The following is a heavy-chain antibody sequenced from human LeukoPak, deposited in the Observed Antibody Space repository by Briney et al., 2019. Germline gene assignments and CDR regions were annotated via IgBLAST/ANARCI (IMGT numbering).Heavy chain of an antibody. CDR1: GYTFTTYY. D-gene: IGHD6-19*01. J-gene: IGHJ4*02. V-gene: IGHV1-46*01. Sequence: ASVKVSCKASGYTFTTYYIHWVRQAPGQGLEWMGIINPSGGSSNYAQKFQGRVTMTRDTSTSTVYMELGSLTSEDTAVYYCAKSPRGWYEGFDYWGQGTLVTVSS. CDR3: AKSPRGWYEGFDY. CDR2: INPSGGSS.